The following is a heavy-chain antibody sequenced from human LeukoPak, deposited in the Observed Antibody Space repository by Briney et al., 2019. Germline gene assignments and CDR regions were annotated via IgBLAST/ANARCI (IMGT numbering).Heavy chain of an antibody. CDR3: AKDLYNWNWGGAFDI. D-gene: IGHD1-7*01. CDR1: GFTFDDYA. V-gene: IGHV3-9*03. CDR2: ISWNSGSI. J-gene: IGHJ3*02. Sequence: PGGSLRLSCAASGFTFDDYAMHWVRQAPGKGLEWVSGISWNSGSIGYADSVKGRFTISRDNAKNSLYLQMNSLRAEDMALYYCAKDLYNWNWGGAFDIWGQGTMVTVSS.